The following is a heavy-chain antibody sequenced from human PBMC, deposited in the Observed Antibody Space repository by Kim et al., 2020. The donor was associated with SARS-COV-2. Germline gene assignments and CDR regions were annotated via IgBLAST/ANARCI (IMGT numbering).Heavy chain of an antibody. CDR3: ASLNYDMLTGYYSHFFMDV. J-gene: IGHJ6*02. V-gene: IGHV4-39*07. D-gene: IGHD3-9*01. Sequence: KGRVTISVDTSKNQFSLKLSSVTAADTAVYYCASLNYDMLTGYYSHFFMDVWGQGTTVTVSS.